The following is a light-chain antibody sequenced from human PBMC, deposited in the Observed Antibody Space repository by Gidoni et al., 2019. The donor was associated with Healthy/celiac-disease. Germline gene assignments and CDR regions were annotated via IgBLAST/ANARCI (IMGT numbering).Light chain of an antibody. Sequence: QSALTQPASVSGSPGQPITISCTGTSSDVGGYNYVSWYQQHPGKAPKPMVYDVSNRPAVVSDRFSGSKSGNTASLTISGLQAGDEADYYCSSYTSSSVVFGGGTKLTVL. CDR2: DVS. CDR1: SSDVGGYNY. V-gene: IGLV2-14*01. CDR3: SSYTSSSVV. J-gene: IGLJ2*01.